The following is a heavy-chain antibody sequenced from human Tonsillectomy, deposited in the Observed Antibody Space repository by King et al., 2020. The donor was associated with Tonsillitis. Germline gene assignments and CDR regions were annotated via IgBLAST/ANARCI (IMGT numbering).Heavy chain of an antibody. V-gene: IGHV4-34*01. CDR2: INYGGST. CDR3: ARGQRPAFDS. CDR1: GGSFSDYF. D-gene: IGHD6-25*01. Sequence: VQLQQWGAGLLKPSETLSLTFAVYGGSFSDYFWTWIRQPPWNRLEWIGEINYGGSTNYSPSLKRRITISLDTSKNHFSLKLTSWTAADTAVYYWARGQRPAFDSWGQGILVTVSS. J-gene: IGHJ4*02.